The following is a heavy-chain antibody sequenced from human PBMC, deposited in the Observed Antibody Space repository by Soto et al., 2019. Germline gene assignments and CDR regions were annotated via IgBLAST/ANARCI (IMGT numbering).Heavy chain of an antibody. J-gene: IGHJ4*02. CDR1: GGSISSYY. D-gene: IGHD6-13*01. Sequence: WETLSLTCTVSGGSISSYYWSWIRQPPGKGLQWIGSVSYSGSTNYNPSLKSRLTISVDTSKTQSSLRLSSVTAADRALYYCPRIALSGPFTGFDNWGRGTLVTVSS. V-gene: IGHV4-59*08. CDR3: PRIALSGPFTGFDN. CDR2: VSYSGST.